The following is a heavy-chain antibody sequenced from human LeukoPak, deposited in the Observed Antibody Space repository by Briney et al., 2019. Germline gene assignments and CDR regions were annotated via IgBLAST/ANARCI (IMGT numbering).Heavy chain of an antibody. CDR2: VNPADSDT. CDR1: GYIFTSYW. CDR3: ATVPRIPAVGNTEYFQY. D-gene: IGHD6-13*01. Sequence: GESLKISCYGSGYIFTSYWIAWVRQMPGKGLEWMGIVNPADSDTRYSPSFQGQVTISVDKSISTAYLQWSSLQASDTAMYYCATVPRIPAVGNTEYFQYWGQGTLVTVSS. V-gene: IGHV5-51*01. J-gene: IGHJ1*01.